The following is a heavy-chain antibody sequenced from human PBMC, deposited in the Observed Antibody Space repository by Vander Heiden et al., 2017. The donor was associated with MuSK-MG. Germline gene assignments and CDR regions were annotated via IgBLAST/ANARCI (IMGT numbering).Heavy chain of an antibody. J-gene: IGHJ4*02. Sequence: QVQLQQWGAGLLKPSETLSLTCAVYGGSFSGYYWSWIRQPPGKGLEWIGEINHSGSTKYNPSRKSRVTISVDTSKNQVSLKLSSVKAAETAVYYCARMAQDGRSNSCYIDYWGQGTLVTVS. CDR1: GGSFSGYY. V-gene: IGHV4-34*01. D-gene: IGHD2-2*01. CDR2: INHSGST. CDR3: ARMAQDGRSNSCYIDY.